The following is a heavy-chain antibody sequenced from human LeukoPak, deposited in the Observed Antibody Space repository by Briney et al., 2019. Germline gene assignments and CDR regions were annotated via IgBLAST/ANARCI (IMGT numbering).Heavy chain of an antibody. Sequence: GGSVRLSCAASGFTVSSSYMNWVRQAPGKGLEWVSIIYAGGSTYYAGSVEGRFTISRDNSKNTLYLQMNSLRAEDTAVYYCAREEETVKAFGPWGQGTLVTVSS. D-gene: IGHD4-17*01. CDR2: IYAGGST. V-gene: IGHV3-53*01. CDR1: GFTVSSSY. CDR3: AREEETVKAFGP. J-gene: IGHJ5*02.